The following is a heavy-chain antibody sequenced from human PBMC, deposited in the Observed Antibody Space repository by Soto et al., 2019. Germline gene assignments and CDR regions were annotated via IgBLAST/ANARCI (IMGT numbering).Heavy chain of an antibody. CDR2: VYYSGST. D-gene: IGHD2-15*01. Sequence: QVQLQESGPGLVKPSQTLSLTCTVSGASISSVDYYWSWIRQPPGKGLEWIGYVYYSGSTYYNPSLKSRFNISVDTSKNQFSLKLTSVSAADTAVYYCARELLVNARCDPWGQGPLVTVSS. CDR1: GASISSVDYY. CDR3: ARELLVNARCDP. V-gene: IGHV4-30-4*01. J-gene: IGHJ5*02.